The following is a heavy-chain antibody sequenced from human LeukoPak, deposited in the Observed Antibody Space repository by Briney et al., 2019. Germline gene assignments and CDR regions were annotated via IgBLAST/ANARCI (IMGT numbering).Heavy chain of an antibody. CDR3: ARDVWRGDNWNYGRGWFDP. D-gene: IGHD1-7*01. Sequence: SGTTYADSVKGRFTISTDNLKNTLYLQRKRLRAEDTAIYYCARDVWRGDNWNYGRGWFDPWGQGTLVTVSS. V-gene: IGHV3-74*03. CDR2: SGT. J-gene: IGHJ5*01.